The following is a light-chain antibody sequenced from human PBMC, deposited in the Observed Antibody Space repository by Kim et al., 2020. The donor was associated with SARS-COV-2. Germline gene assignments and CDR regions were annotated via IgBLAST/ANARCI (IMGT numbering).Light chain of an antibody. CDR2: GAS. V-gene: IGKV3-20*01. CDR3: QQYGTSPRT. Sequence: EIVLTQSPGTLSLSPGERATLSRRASQSVSSNYLAWYQQKRGQAPRLFIYGASIRATGIPDRFSGSGSGTDFTLTISRLEPEDFAVYYCQQYGTSPRTFGQGTKVDIK. CDR1: QSVSSNY. J-gene: IGKJ1*01.